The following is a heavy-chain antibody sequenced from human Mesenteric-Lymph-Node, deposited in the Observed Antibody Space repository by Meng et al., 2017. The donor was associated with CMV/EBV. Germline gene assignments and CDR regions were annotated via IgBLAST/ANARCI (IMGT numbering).Heavy chain of an antibody. J-gene: IGHJ6*02. V-gene: IGHV3-49*04. Sequence: GESLKISCTTSGFNFGDYAMSWVRQAPGKGLEWVGFIRYGGTSEYAASVRGRFTISRDNSKSIAYLQMNSLRTEDTAVYYCTREWDDSYAVDVWGQGTTVTVSS. CDR1: GFNFGDYA. D-gene: IGHD1-26*01. CDR3: TREWDDSYAVDV. CDR2: IRYGGTS.